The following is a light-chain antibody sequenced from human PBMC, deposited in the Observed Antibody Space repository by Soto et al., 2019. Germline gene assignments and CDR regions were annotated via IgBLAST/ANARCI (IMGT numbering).Light chain of an antibody. Sequence: QSALTQPRSVSGSPGQSVTISCTGTSSDVGGYNYVSWYQQHPGKAPKLMIYDVSKRPSGVPDRFSGSKPGNTASLTISGLQAEDEADYYCCSYAGSFYVFGTGTQLTVL. CDR1: SSDVGGYNY. CDR2: DVS. CDR3: CSYAGSFYV. J-gene: IGLJ1*01. V-gene: IGLV2-11*01.